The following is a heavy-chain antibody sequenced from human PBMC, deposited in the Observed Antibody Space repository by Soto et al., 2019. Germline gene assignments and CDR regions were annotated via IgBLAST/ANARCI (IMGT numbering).Heavy chain of an antibody. D-gene: IGHD3-22*01. CDR1: GYTFTGYY. J-gene: IGHJ4*02. CDR2: INPNSGGT. V-gene: IGHV1-2*04. CDR3: AREGGDSSGYYYFAY. Sequence: ASVKVSCKASGYTFTGYYMHWVRQAPGQGLEWMGWINPNSGGTNYAQKFQGWVTMTRDTSISTAYMELSRLRSDDTAVYYCAREGGDSSGYYYFAYWGQGTLVTVSS.